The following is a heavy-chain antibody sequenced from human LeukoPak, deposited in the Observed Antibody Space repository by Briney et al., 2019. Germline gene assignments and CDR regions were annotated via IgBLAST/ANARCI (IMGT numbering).Heavy chain of an antibody. CDR2: ISGGGGNT. V-gene: IGHV3-23*01. CDR3: AKGLIMITFGGVIVDAFDI. CDR1: GSTFSTYA. D-gene: IGHD3-16*02. Sequence: GGSLRLSCAASGSTFSTYAMNWVRRAPGKGLEWVSTISGGGGNTYYADSVKGRFTISRDNSKNTLYLQMNSLRAEDTAVYYCAKGLIMITFGGVIVDAFDIWGQGTMVTVSS. J-gene: IGHJ3*02.